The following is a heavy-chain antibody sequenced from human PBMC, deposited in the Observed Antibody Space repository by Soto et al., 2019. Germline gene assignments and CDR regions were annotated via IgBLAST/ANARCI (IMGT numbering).Heavy chain of an antibody. Sequence: TLSLTCTVSGGSVSSGSYYWSWIRQPPGKGLEWIGYIYYSGSTNYNPSLKSRVTISVDTSKNQFSLKLSSVTAADTAVYYCARDYYDSSGYPDYYYGMDVWGQGTTVTVSS. D-gene: IGHD3-22*01. CDR2: IYYSGST. J-gene: IGHJ6*01. CDR1: GGSVSSGSYY. V-gene: IGHV4-61*01. CDR3: ARDYYDSSGYPDYYYGMDV.